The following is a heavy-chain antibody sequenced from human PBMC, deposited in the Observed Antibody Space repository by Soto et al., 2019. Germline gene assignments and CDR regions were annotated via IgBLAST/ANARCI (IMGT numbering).Heavy chain of an antibody. V-gene: IGHV1-18*01. J-gene: IGHJ5*02. CDR1: GHTSSTFG. CDR2: VNGDNTHT. CDR3: ARDIGVTALDCFDP. Sequence: QVHLVQSGAEVKKPGASVKVSCKASGHTSSTFGFSWVRQAPGQGLEWMGWVNGDNTHTNYAQKFQGRVTMTTDTSTSTASIELRSLRFDDTAVYYCARDIGVTALDCFDPWGQGTLVTVSS. D-gene: IGHD1-1*01.